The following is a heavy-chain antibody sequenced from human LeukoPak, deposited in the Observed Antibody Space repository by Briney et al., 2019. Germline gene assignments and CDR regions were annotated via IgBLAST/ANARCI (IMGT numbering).Heavy chain of an antibody. V-gene: IGHV3-30*19. D-gene: IGHD6-13*01. Sequence: GGSLRLSCAASGFTFSDYYMSWIRQAPGKGLEWVAVNKYYADSVKGRFTISRDNSKNTLYLQMNSLRAEDTAVYYCARDFRPVVGAAGTFDYWGQGTLVTVSS. CDR3: ARDFRPVVGAAGTFDY. CDR2: NK. J-gene: IGHJ4*02. CDR1: GFTFSDYY.